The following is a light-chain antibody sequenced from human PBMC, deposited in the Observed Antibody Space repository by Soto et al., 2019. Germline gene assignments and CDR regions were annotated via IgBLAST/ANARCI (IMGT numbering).Light chain of an antibody. Sequence: EIVLTQSPATLSLSPGERATLSCRASQSVSSYLAWYQQKPGQAHRLLIYDASNRATGIPARFSGSGSGTDFTLTISSLEPEDFAVYYCQQRSTWTFGQGTKVEIK. CDR1: QSVSSY. CDR3: QQRSTWT. CDR2: DAS. V-gene: IGKV3-11*01. J-gene: IGKJ1*01.